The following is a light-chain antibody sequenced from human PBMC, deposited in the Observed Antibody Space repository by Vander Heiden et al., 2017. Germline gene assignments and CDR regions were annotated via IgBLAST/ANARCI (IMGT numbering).Light chain of an antibody. CDR2: AAS. CDR1: QNISSY. CDR3: QQNDSKPTWT. J-gene: IGKJ1*01. V-gene: IGKV1-39*01. Sequence: DIQMTQSPSSLSASVGDRVTITCRASQNISSYLNWYQQKPGNAPKLLIYAASSLQSGVPSRFSGSGYGTDFTLTISSLQPEDFAPYYCQQNDSKPTWTFGQGTKVEIK.